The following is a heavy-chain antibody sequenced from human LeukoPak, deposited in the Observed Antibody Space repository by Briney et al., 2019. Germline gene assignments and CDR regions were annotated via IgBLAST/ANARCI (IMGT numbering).Heavy chain of an antibody. Sequence: ASVKLSCKASGYTFTSYYMHWLRQSPGQGLEWMGIINPSGGSTSYTQKFQCRVTMTRDTSTSTVYMELSSLRSEDTAVYYCAREKGAMVDYWGQGTLVTVSS. J-gene: IGHJ4*02. CDR3: AREKGAMVDY. CDR1: GYTFTSYY. CDR2: INPSGGST. D-gene: IGHD1-26*01. V-gene: IGHV1-46*01.